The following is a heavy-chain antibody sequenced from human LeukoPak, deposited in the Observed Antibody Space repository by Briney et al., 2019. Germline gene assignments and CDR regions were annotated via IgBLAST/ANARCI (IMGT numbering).Heavy chain of an antibody. V-gene: IGHV4-59*01. J-gene: IGHJ3*02. CDR1: GGSISSYY. Sequence: SETLSLTCTVSGGSISSYYWSWIRQPPGKGLEWIGYINYSGSTNYNPSLKSRVTISVDTSKNQFSLKLSSVTAADTAVYYCARSHHNAFDIWGQGTMVTVSS. CDR2: INYSGST. CDR3: ARSHHNAFDI.